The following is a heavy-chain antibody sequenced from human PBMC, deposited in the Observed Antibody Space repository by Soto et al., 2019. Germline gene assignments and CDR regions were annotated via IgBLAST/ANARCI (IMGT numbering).Heavy chain of an antibody. Sequence: QVQLQESGPGLVKPSETLSLTCTVSGGSVTSNYWTWIRQPAGKGLEWIGRMYISGTTDYNPSLRGRATMSVDTSKNQFSLTLTSVTAADTAVYYCARERAAPSWLDHWGRETLVTVSS. V-gene: IGHV4-4*07. CDR3: ARERAAPSWLDH. CDR1: GGSVTSNY. CDR2: MYISGTT. J-gene: IGHJ5*02. D-gene: IGHD6-6*01.